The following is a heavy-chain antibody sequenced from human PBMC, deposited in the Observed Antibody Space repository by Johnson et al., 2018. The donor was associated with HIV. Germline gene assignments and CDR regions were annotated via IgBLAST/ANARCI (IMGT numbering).Heavy chain of an antibody. CDR2: ISWNSHIV. D-gene: IGHD3-22*01. Sequence: VQLVESGGGLVQPGRSLRLSCVASGVNLHAYALHWVRQPPGQGLEWVAGISWNSHIVDYADSLTGRVTISRDSAKNSLYLQMNSLRPEETALYYCAKDNDISGYYYHHALDLWGQGTMVTVSS. V-gene: IGHV3-9*01. CDR1: GVNLHAYA. CDR3: AKDNDISGYYYHHALDL. J-gene: IGHJ3*01.